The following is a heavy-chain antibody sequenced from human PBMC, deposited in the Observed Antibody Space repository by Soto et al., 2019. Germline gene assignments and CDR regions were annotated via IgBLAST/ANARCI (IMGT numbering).Heavy chain of an antibody. D-gene: IGHD2-15*01. V-gene: IGHV4-34*01. CDR2: INHSGST. CDR3: ARAWEVHDCSGGSCYHGWEYFQH. CDR1: GGSFRGYY. J-gene: IGHJ1*01. Sequence: SQTLSLTCAVYGGSFRGYYWSWIRQPPGKGLEWIGEINHSGSTNYNPSLKSRVTISVDTSKNQFSLKLSSVTAADTAVYYCARAWEVHDCSGGSCYHGWEYFQHWGQGTLVTVSS.